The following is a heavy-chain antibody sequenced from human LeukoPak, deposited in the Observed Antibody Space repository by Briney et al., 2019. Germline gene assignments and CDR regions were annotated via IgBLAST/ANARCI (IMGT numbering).Heavy chain of an antibody. V-gene: IGHV4-59*01. J-gene: IGHJ4*02. D-gene: IGHD3-16*01. CDR1: GDSISTYH. Sequence: SETVSLTCSVSGDSISTYHWNWIRKPPGKGLEWIGYMQSTGNSKYNPSLRSRVNMFVDTSKNQAALILSSVTAADTAVYYCARDKQHSYGRYFDHWGQGALATVSS. CDR3: ARDKQHSYGRYFDH. CDR2: MQSTGNS.